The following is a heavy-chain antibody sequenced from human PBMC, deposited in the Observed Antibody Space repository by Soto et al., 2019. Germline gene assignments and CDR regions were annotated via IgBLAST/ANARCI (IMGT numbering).Heavy chain of an antibody. CDR2: ISVSGGST. V-gene: IGHV3-23*01. CDR1: GFTFSSYA. Sequence: PGGSLRLSCIASGFTFSSYAMSWVRQAPGKGLEWVSAISVSGGSTYYADSVKGRFTISRDNSKNTLYLQMNSLRAEDTAVYYFAKDGKGSSGYYYYYGMDVWGQGTTVTVSS. D-gene: IGHD3-22*01. J-gene: IGHJ6*02. CDR3: AKDGKGSSGYYYYYGMDV.